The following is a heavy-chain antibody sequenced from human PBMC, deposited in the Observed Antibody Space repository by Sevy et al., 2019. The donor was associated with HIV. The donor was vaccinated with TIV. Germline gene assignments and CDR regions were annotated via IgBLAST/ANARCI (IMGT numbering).Heavy chain of an antibody. D-gene: IGHD3-22*01. J-gene: IGHJ1*01. Sequence: GGSLRLSCAASGFTFSSYAMHWVRQAPGKGLEWVAVISYDGSNKYYADSVKGRFTISRDNSKNTLYLQMNSLRAEDTAVYYGARDLPGYYDSSGYYWPEYFQHWGQGTLVTVSS. CDR1: GFTFSSYA. CDR2: ISYDGSNK. V-gene: IGHV3-30-3*01. CDR3: ARDLPGYYDSSGYYWPEYFQH.